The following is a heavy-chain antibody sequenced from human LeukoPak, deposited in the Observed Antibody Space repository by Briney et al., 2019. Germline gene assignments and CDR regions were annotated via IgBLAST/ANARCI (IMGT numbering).Heavy chain of an antibody. Sequence: GSLRLSCAASGFTFRRYEMNWVRQAPGKGLEWIAYISSSGNIIYYSDSVKGRFTISRDNANSSLYLQMNSLSAEDTAVYYCARESSSDNDDYYHNPEYLQHWGQGTLVTVSS. CDR3: ARESSSDNDDYYHNPEYLQH. V-gene: IGHV3-48*03. J-gene: IGHJ1*01. CDR2: ISSSGNII. CDR1: GFTFRRYE. D-gene: IGHD3-10*01.